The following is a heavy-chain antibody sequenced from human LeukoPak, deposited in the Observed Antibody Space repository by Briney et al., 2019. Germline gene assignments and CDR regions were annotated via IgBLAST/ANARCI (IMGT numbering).Heavy chain of an antibody. Sequence: GGSLRLSCAASGFIFSYYGMHWVRQAPGKGLEWVTFIRYDGSNKYYADSVKGRFTTSRDNSKNTLFLQMNSLRAEDTAVYYCAKDLGYRTPEYGCFDPWGQGTLSPSPQ. CDR3: AKDLGYRTPEYGCFDP. J-gene: IGHJ5*02. CDR1: GFIFSYYG. V-gene: IGHV3-30*02. CDR2: IRYDGSNK. D-gene: IGHD2/OR15-2a*01.